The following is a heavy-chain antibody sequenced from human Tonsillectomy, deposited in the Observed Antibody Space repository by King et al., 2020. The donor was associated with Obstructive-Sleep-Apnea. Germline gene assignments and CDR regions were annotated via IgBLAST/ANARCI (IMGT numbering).Heavy chain of an antibody. CDR1: GYSISSGYY. CDR3: ARSPLLFNYDRSGHYDTHDAFDI. CDR2: IFHSGST. Sequence: VQLQESGPGLVKPSETLSLTCTVSGYSISSGYYWGWIRQPPGKGLEWIGSIFHSGSTYYNPSLKSRVTISVDTSKNQFSLKLSSVTAADTAVYYCARSPLLFNYDRSGHYDTHDAFDIWGQGTMVTVSS. D-gene: IGHD3-22*01. V-gene: IGHV4-38-2*02. J-gene: IGHJ3*02.